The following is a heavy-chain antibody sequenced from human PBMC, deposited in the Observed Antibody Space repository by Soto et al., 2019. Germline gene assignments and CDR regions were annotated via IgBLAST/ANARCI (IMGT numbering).Heavy chain of an antibody. D-gene: IGHD6-25*01. CDR1: GFTFSTHA. CDR2: ISNSGGST. V-gene: IGHV3-23*01. J-gene: IGHJ4*02. Sequence: EVQLLESGGGLVQPGGSLRLSCAASGFTFSTHAMSWVRQAPGKGLEWVAVISNSGGSTNYADSVKGRFTISRDNSKNTLSLQMSTLGVEDTAVYYCAKNSGTTWGGDFDYWGQGTPVTVSS. CDR3: AKNSGTTWGGDFDY.